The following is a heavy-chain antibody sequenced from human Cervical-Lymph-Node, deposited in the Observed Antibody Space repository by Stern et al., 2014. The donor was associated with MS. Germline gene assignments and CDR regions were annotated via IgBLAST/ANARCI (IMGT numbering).Heavy chain of an antibody. CDR3: ARGNYYYYGMDV. J-gene: IGHJ6*02. V-gene: IGHV3-33*01. Sequence: VQLVESGGGVVQPGRSLRLSCAASGFTFSSYGMHWVRQAPGKGLEWVAVIWYDGSNKYYADSVKGRFTISRDNSKNTLYLQMNSLRAEDTAVYYCARGNYYYYGMDVWGQGTTVTVSS. CDR2: IWYDGSNK. CDR1: GFTFSSYG.